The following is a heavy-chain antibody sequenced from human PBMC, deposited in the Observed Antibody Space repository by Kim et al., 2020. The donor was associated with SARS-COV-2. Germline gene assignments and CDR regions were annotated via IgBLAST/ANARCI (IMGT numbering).Heavy chain of an antibody. CDR3: ASGGYYDGSFYRYYFDY. J-gene: IGHJ4*02. Sequence: GGSLRLSCAASGFSVSNNYMNWVRQAPGKGLEWVSILYSGGTTYYADSVKVRFTISRDNSKNTLFLQMNSLRAEDTAVYYCASGGYYDGSFYRYYFDYWGQGSLVTVSS. D-gene: IGHD3-22*01. CDR1: GFSVSNNY. CDR2: LYSGGTT. V-gene: IGHV3-66*01.